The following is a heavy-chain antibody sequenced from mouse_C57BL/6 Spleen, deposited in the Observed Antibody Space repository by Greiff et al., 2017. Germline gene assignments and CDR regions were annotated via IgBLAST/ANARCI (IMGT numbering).Heavy chain of an antibody. CDR1: GFTFSDAW. CDR3: TRGYYGSSYWYFDV. J-gene: IGHJ1*03. D-gene: IGHD1-1*01. V-gene: IGHV6-6*01. Sequence: EVKLMESGGGLVQPGGSMKLSCAASGFTFSDAWMDWVRQSPEKGLEWVGEIRNKANNHATYYAESVKGRFTISRDDSKSSVYLQMNSLRAEDTGIYYCTRGYYGSSYWYFDVWGTGTTVTVSS. CDR2: IRNKANNHAT.